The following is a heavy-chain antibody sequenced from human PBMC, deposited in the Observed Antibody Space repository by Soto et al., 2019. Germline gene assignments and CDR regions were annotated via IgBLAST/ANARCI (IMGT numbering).Heavy chain of an antibody. CDR2: IWFDGSKE. Sequence: GGSLRLSCEASGFTFTSYGMHWVRQAPGKGLEWVAVIWFDGSKEYYADSVKGRFNVSRDNSKNTVYLEMNSPRTVDTAVYYCARGVPAGKGWFDSWGQGTLVTVSS. CDR3: ARGVPAGKGWFDS. CDR1: GFTFTSYG. J-gene: IGHJ5*01. V-gene: IGHV3-33*01. D-gene: IGHD2-2*01.